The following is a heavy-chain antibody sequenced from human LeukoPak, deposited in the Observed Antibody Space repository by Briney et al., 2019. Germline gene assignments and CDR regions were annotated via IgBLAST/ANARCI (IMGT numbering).Heavy chain of an antibody. V-gene: IGHV4-30-4*01. J-gene: IGHJ3*02. CDR1: GGSISSGDYY. D-gene: IGHD2-15*01. Sequence: SETLSLTCTVSGGSISSGDYYWSWIRQPPGKGLEWIGYIYYSGSTYYNPSLKSRVTISVDTSKNQFSLKLSSVTAADTAVYYCASATIGYCSGGSCYTDAFDIWGQGTMVTVSS. CDR3: ASATIGYCSGGSCYTDAFDI. CDR2: IYYSGST.